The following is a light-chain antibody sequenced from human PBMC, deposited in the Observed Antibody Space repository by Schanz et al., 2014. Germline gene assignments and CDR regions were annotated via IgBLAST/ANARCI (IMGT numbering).Light chain of an antibody. CDR1: QSISGYD. CDR2: GAF. CDR3: QRYGTSPPLT. V-gene: IGKV3-20*01. J-gene: IGKJ4*01. Sequence: EIVLTQSPGTLSLSPGERATLSCKASQSISGYDLAWYQQKPGQAPRLLIYGAFDRATGIPDRFSGSGSGTVFTLTISRLEPEDFAVYYCQRYGTSPPLTFGGGTKVEIK.